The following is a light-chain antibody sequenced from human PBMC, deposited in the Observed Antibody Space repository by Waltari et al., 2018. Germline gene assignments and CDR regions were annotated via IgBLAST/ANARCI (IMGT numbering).Light chain of an antibody. CDR3: HVRSNWPPVT. CDR1: QSVNED. V-gene: IGKV3-11*01. J-gene: IGKJ4*01. CDR2: DAS. Sequence: EIVLTQSPATLSLSPGERATLSCRASQSVNEDLPWYQQIPGQAPSLLIYDASNRATGIPARFSCSWSGTDFTLTISSLEPEEFAIYYCHVRSNWPPVTFGGGTKVEIK.